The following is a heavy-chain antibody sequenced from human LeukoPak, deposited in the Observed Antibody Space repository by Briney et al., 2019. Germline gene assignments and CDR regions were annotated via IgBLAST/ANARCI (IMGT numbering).Heavy chain of an antibody. J-gene: IGHJ3*02. D-gene: IGHD2-21*02. Sequence: SETLSLTCTVSGGSISSSSYYWGWIRQPLGKGLEWIGSIYYSGSTYYNPSLKSRVTISVDTSKNQFSLKLSSVTAADTAVYYCARHVFSAHCGGDCYSGAFDIWGQGTMVTVSS. CDR2: IYYSGST. V-gene: IGHV4-39*01. CDR3: ARHVFSAHCGGDCYSGAFDI. CDR1: GGSISSSSYY.